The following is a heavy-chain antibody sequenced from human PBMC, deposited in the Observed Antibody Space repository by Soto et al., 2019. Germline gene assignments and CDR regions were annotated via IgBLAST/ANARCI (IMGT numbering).Heavy chain of an antibody. J-gene: IGHJ4*02. D-gene: IGHD3-9*01. CDR3: VRLVGNSWLDH. V-gene: IGHV6-1*01. CDR2: TYYRSQWHY. Sequence: PSQTLSLTCAISGDSVSSNSAVWNWIRQSPSRGLEWLGRTYYRSQWHYEYAVFVQSRISIDPDTSKNHFSLQLNSVTPEDTAVYYCVRLVGNSWLDHSGQGTLVTVSS. CDR1: GDSVSSNSAV.